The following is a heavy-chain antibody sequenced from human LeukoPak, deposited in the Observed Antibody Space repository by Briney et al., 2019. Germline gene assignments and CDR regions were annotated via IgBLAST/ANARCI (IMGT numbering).Heavy chain of an antibody. CDR2: ISGSGGST. D-gene: IGHD1-26*01. Sequence: QPGGSLRLSCAASGFTLSSYAMSWVRQAPGKGLEWVSAISGSGGSTYYADSVKGRFTISRDNSKNTLYLQMNSLRAEDTAVYYCAKRRKASPQYSGSYSDYWGQGTLVTVSS. V-gene: IGHV3-23*01. CDR3: AKRRKASPQYSGSYSDY. CDR1: GFTLSSYA. J-gene: IGHJ4*02.